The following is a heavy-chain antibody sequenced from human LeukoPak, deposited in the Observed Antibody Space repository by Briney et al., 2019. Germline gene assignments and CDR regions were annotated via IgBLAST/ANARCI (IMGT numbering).Heavy chain of an antibody. CDR1: RFIHRTYW. Sequence: WSLTLSCPGTRFIHRTYWMSGPRPAPAKGLAGVANIKQDGSERYYVHYVKGRFIISRDNAKNSLYLQMNSLRAEDTAVYYCARDLPCGDSSDYWGQGTLVTVSS. CDR2: IKQDGSER. V-gene: IGHV3-7*01. CDR3: ARDLPCGDSSDY. J-gene: IGHJ4*02. D-gene: IGHD4-17*01.